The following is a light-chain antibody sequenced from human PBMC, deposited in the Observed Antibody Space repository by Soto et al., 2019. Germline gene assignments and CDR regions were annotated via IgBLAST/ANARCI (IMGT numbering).Light chain of an antibody. Sequence: EIVLTQSPGTLSLSPGERATLSCRARQSVSSSYLAWYQQTPGQAPRLLIYGASRRATGIPDRFSCSGSGTDVTITISRLEPEDFALYYCQQYGSALPFTVGPGTKVDIK. CDR1: QSVSSSY. CDR2: GAS. CDR3: QQYGSALPFT. J-gene: IGKJ3*01. V-gene: IGKV3-20*01.